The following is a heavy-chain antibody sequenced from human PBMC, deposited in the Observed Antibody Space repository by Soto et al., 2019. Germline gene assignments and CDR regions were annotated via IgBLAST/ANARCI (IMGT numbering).Heavy chain of an antibody. CDR1: GFTFSSYE. CDR3: AREYYSASGSYYN. D-gene: IGHD3-10*01. CDR2: IDSSGSTI. Sequence: ESGGGLVQPGGSLRLSCAASGFTFSSYEMNWVRQAPGKGLEWVSYIDSSGSTIYYADSVKGRFTISRDNAKNSLYLQMNSLRAEDTAVYYCAREYYSASGSYYNWGQGTLVTVSS. J-gene: IGHJ4*02. V-gene: IGHV3-48*03.